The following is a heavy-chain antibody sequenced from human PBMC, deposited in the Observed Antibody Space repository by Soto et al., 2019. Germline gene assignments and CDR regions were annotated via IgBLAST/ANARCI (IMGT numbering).Heavy chain of an antibody. D-gene: IGHD6-19*01. J-gene: IGHJ4*02. V-gene: IGHV1-69*02. Sequence: QVQLVQSGAEVKKPGSSVKVSCKASGGTFSSYTISWVRQAPGQGLEWMGRIIPILGIANYAQKFQGRVTITADKSTSTAYMELSSLRSEDTAVYYCASLSVAGKEGPDYWGQGTLVTVSS. CDR3: ASLSVAGKEGPDY. CDR2: IIPILGIA. CDR1: GGTFSSYT.